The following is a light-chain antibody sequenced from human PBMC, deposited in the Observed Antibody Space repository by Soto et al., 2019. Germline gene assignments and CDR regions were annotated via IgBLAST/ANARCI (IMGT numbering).Light chain of an antibody. V-gene: IGKV3-20*01. J-gene: IGKJ1*01. CDR1: QSVSSSY. CDR2: DAS. CDR3: QQYGSSPQT. Sequence: EIVLTQSPGTLSLSPGERATLCCRASQSVSSSYLAWYQQKPGQAPRLLIYDASSRATGIPDRFSGSGSGTDFTLTISRLEPEDFAVYYCQQYGSSPQTFGQGTKVEIK.